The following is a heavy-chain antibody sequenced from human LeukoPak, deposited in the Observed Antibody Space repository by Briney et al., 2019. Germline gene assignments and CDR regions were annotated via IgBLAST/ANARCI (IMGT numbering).Heavy chain of an antibody. CDR3: ATARVVVAAPARYNWLDP. CDR1: GYTLTELS. D-gene: IGHD2-15*01. Sequence: ASVKVSCKVSGYTLTELSMHWVRQAPGKGLEWMGGFDPEDGETIYAQKFQGRVTMTEDTSTDTAYMELSSLRSEDTAVYYCATARVVVAAPARYNWLDPWGQGTLVTVSS. CDR2: FDPEDGET. V-gene: IGHV1-24*01. J-gene: IGHJ5*02.